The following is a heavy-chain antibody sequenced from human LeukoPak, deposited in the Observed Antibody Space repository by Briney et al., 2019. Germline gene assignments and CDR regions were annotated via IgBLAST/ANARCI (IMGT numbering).Heavy chain of an antibody. J-gene: IGHJ6*02. CDR1: GYTFTSYG. CDR3: AREGPASTPKYCSGGSCYSFRHGMDV. CDR2: ISAYNGNA. Sequence: ASVKVSCKASGYTFTSYGISWVRQAPGQGLEWMGWISAYNGNANYAQKLQGRVTMTTDTSTSTAYMELRSLRSDDTAVYYCAREGPASTPKYCSGGSCYSFRHGMDVWGQGTTVTVSS. V-gene: IGHV1-18*01. D-gene: IGHD2-15*01.